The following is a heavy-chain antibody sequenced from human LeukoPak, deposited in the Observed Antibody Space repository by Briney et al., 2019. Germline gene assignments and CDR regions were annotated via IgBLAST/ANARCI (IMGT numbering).Heavy chain of an antibody. V-gene: IGHV1-8*01. CDR1: GYTFTSYD. Sequence: ASVKVSCKASGYTFTSYDINWVRQATGQGLEWMGWMNPNSGNTGYAQKFQGRVTMARNTSISTAYMELSSLRSEDTAVYYCARAPERWLQLPPHDAFDIWGQGTMVTVSS. D-gene: IGHD5-24*01. CDR2: MNPNSGNT. J-gene: IGHJ3*02. CDR3: ARAPERWLQLPPHDAFDI.